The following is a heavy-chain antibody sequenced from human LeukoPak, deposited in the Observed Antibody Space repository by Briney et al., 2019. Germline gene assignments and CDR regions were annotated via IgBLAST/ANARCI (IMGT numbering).Heavy chain of an antibody. Sequence: GASVNVSCKASGDSVRSYGITWVRQAPGQGLEWMGGIIPIFGTANYAQKFQGRVTITADESTSTAYMELSSLRSEDPAVYYCARGGEFYYYYMDVWGKGTTVTVSS. V-gene: IGHV1-69*13. D-gene: IGHD2-21*01. CDR2: IIPIFGTA. J-gene: IGHJ6*03. CDR3: ARGGEFYYYYMDV. CDR1: GDSVRSYG.